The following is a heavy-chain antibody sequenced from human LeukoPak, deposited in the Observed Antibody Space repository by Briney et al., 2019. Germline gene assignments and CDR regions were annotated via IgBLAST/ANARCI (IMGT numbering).Heavy chain of an antibody. Sequence: ASVKVSCKASGYTFTGYYMHWVRQAPGQGLEWMGWINPNSGGTNYAQKFQGRVTTTRDTSISTAYMELSRLRSDDTAMYYCARNSGSYPDYWGQGTLVTVSS. CDR2: INPNSGGT. CDR1: GYTFTGYY. J-gene: IGHJ4*02. CDR3: ARNSGSYPDY. D-gene: IGHD1-26*01. V-gene: IGHV1-2*02.